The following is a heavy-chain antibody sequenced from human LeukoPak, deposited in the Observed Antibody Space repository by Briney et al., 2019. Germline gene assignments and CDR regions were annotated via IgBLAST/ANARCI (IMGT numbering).Heavy chain of an antibody. CDR2: ISYDGSNK. CDR1: GFTFSSYA. J-gene: IGHJ4*02. D-gene: IGHD6-19*01. Sequence: GGSLRLSCAASGFTFSSYAIHWVRQAPGKGLELVAVISYDGSNKFYADSVKGRFTISRDNSENTLFLQMNSLRAEDTAVYYCAKDHGFFSSGWNPLFDYWGQGTLVTVSS. CDR3: AKDHGFFSSGWNPLFDY. V-gene: IGHV3-30-3*01.